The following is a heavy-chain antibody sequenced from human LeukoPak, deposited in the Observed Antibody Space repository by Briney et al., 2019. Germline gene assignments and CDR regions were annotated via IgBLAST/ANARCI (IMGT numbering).Heavy chain of an antibody. CDR1: GVSISSGGFS. CDR3: VRGFDYGFYD. J-gene: IGHJ4*02. V-gene: IGHV4-30-4*07. CDR2: LYYSGST. D-gene: IGHD4-17*01. Sequence: SETLSLTCAVSGVSISSGGFSWSWIRQAPGKGLEWFGFLYYSGSTHYNPSLKSRSTILVDTSKNQFFLNLSSVTAADTAVYYCVRGFDYGFYDWGQGTLVTVSS.